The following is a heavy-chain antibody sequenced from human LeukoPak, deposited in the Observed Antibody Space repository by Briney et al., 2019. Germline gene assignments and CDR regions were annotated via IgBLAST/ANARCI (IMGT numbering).Heavy chain of an antibody. CDR1: GFTFSSYA. V-gene: IGHV3-30*04. J-gene: IGHJ4*02. D-gene: IGHD2/OR15-2a*01. CDR2: ISYDGSNK. CDR3: AREDFYGYYFDY. Sequence: GGSLRLSCAASGFTFSSYAMHWVRQAPGKGLEWVAVISYDGSNKYYADSVKGRFTISRDNSKNTLYLQMNSLRAEDTAVYYCAREDFYGYYFDYWGQGTLVTVSS.